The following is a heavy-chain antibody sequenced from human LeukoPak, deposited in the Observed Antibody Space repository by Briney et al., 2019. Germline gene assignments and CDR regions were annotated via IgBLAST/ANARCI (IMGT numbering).Heavy chain of an antibody. Sequence: ASVKVSCKASGYTFTSYGISWVRQAPGQGLEWMGWISAYNGNTNYAQKLQGRVTMTTDTSTSTAYMELRSLGSDDTAVYYCARDDWYYDSSGYRGDYWGQGTLVTVSS. CDR1: GYTFTSYG. CDR3: ARDDWYYDSSGYRGDY. J-gene: IGHJ4*02. CDR2: ISAYNGNT. D-gene: IGHD3-22*01. V-gene: IGHV1-18*01.